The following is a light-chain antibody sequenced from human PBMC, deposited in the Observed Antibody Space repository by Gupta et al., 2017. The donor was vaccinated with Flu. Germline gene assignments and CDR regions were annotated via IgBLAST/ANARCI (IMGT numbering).Light chain of an antibody. CDR3: QKYTGAPRT. V-gene: IGKV1-27*01. CDR1: QGISNS. J-gene: IGKJ1*01. CDR2: DAS. Sequence: PSSLSASVGDRVTITCRASQGISNSLAWYQQKPGKVTKLLIFDASTLQSGVPSRFSGSGYGTDFTLAISTLQPEDVATYYCQKYTGAPRTFGQGTKVEIK.